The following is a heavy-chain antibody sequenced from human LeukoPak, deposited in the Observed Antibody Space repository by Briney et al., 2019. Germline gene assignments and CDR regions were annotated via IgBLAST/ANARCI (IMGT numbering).Heavy chain of an antibody. D-gene: IGHD1-1*01. CDR2: IWYDGSNE. V-gene: IGHV3-33*01. Sequence: GGSLRLSCAASGFTFSTYGMHWVRQAPGKGLEWVAVIWYDGSNENYADSVKGRFTISRDNSKNMLYLQMNSLRVEDTAVYYCARLGLEVGGPNWFDPWGQGTLVTVSS. J-gene: IGHJ5*02. CDR1: GFTFSTYG. CDR3: ARLGLEVGGPNWFDP.